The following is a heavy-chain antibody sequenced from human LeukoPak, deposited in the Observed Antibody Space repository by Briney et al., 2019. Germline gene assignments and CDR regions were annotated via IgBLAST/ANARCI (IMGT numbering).Heavy chain of an antibody. J-gene: IGHJ4*02. CDR3: ARAHYYYYTTGSHDY. D-gene: IGHD3-22*01. Sequence: GGSLRLSCAASGFTFSSYSMNWVRQAPGKGLDWVSSISSSSSYIYYADSVKGRFTISRDNAKNSLYLQMNSLRAEDTAVYYCARAHYYYYTTGSHDYWGQGTLVTVSS. CDR2: ISSSSSYI. V-gene: IGHV3-21*01. CDR1: GFTFSSYS.